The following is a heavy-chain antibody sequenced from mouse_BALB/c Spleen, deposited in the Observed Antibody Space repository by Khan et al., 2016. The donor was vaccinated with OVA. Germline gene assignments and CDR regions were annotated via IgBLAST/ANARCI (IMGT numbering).Heavy chain of an antibody. J-gene: IGHJ3*01. Sequence: EVKLVESGGDFVRPGGSLKLSCAASGFTFSTYGMSWVRQTPDKRLEWVATINTGVAYTYYPDTVKGRFTISRDNAKNTLYLQLSSLKSEDTAIYYCARLAYYYNSEGFAYWGRGTLVTVSA. CDR2: INTGVAYT. V-gene: IGHV5-6*01. CDR3: ARLAYYYNSEGFAY. D-gene: IGHD1-1*01. CDR1: GFTFSTYG.